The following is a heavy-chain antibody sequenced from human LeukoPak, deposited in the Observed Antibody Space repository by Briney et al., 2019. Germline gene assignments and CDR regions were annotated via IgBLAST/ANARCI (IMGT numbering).Heavy chain of an antibody. V-gene: IGHV3-23*01. CDR2: ISSSGGST. Sequence: GGSLRLSCAASGFTFSSYAMNWVRQAPGKGLEWVSGISSSGGSTSYADSVKGRFTISRDNSKNTLYLQMDSLRAEDTAVYYCANPRDSSTWYTFDYWGQGTLVTVSS. CDR1: GFTFSSYA. CDR3: ANPRDSSTWYTFDY. J-gene: IGHJ4*02. D-gene: IGHD6-13*01.